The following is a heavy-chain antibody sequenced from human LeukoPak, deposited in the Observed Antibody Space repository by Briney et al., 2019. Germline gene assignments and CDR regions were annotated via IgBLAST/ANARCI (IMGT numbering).Heavy chain of an antibody. CDR2: IYYSGST. CDR1: GGSISSYY. J-gene: IGHJ6*02. V-gene: IGHV4-59*01. CDR3: ARGSVLARGYYYYGMDV. D-gene: IGHD2-15*01. Sequence: KPSETLSLTCTVSGGSISSYYWSWIRQPPGKGLEWIGYIYYSGSTNYNPSLKSRVTISVDTSKNQFSLKLSSVTAADTAVYYCARGSVLARGYYYYGMDVWGQGTLVTVSS.